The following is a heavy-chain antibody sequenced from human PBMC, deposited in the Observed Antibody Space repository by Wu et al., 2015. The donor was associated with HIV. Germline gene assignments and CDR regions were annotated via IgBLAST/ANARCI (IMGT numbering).Heavy chain of an antibody. CDR1: GGTFSSYA. CDR2: IIPIFGTA. Sequence: QVQLVQSGAEVKKPGSSVKVSCKASGGTFSSYAISWVRQAPGQGLEWMGRIIPIFGTANYAQKFQGRVTITADESTSTAYMELSSLRSEDTAVYYCAREAYSSGWYSGGQEVDYWGQGTLVTVSS. CDR3: AREAYSSGWYSGGQEVDY. V-gene: IGHV1-69*13. J-gene: IGHJ4*02. D-gene: IGHD6-19*01.